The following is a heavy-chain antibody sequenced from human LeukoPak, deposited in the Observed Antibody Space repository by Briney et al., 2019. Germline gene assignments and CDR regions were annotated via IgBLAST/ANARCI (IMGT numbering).Heavy chain of an antibody. D-gene: IGHD6-25*01. V-gene: IGHV1-69*05. Sequence: SVKVSCKASGGTFSSYAISWVRQAPGQGLEWMGRIIPIFGTANYAQKFQGRVTITTDESTSTAYMELSSLRSEDTAVYYCARAATRGGEDYYYMDVWGKGTTVTVSS. CDR2: IIPIFGTA. CDR1: GGTFSSYA. CDR3: ARAATRGGEDYYYMDV. J-gene: IGHJ6*03.